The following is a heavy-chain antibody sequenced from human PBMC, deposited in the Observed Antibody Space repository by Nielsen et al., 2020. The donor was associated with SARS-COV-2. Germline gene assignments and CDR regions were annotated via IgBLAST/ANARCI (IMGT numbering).Heavy chain of an antibody. Sequence: SVKVSCKASGGTFSSYAISWVRQAPGQGLEWMGGIIPIFGTANYAQKFQGRVTITADESTSTAYMELSSLRSEDTAVYYCARGGDYYGSGSYNYYYYGMDVWGQGTTVTVSS. CDR1: GGTFSSYA. CDR3: ARGGDYYGSGSYNYYYYGMDV. J-gene: IGHJ6*02. CDR2: IIPIFGTA. D-gene: IGHD3-10*01. V-gene: IGHV1-69*13.